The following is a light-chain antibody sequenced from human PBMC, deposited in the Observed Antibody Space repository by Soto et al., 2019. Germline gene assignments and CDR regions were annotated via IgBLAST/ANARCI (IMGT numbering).Light chain of an antibody. CDR1: SSNIGSNY. J-gene: IGLJ1*01. CDR3: AAWDDSLSGSYV. CDR2: RNN. Sequence: QSVLTQPPSASATPGQSGTISCSGSSSNIGSNYVYWYQQLPGTAPKLLIYRNNQRPSGVPDRFSGSKSGTSASLAISGLRSEDEADYYCAAWDDSLSGSYVFGTGTKVTVL. V-gene: IGLV1-47*01.